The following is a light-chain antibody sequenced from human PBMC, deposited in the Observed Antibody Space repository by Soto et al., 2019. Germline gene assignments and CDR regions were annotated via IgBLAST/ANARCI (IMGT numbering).Light chain of an antibody. CDR2: EVS. CDR1: SSDVGGYNY. J-gene: IGLJ1*01. CDR3: CSYAGSNTFV. V-gene: IGLV2-8*01. Sequence: QSALTQPPSASGSPGQSVTIACTGTSSDVGGYNYVSWYQEHPGKAPKVIIYEVSKWPSGVPDRFSGSKSGNTASLTVSGLQAEDEAHYYCCSYAGSNTFVFGTGTKLTVL.